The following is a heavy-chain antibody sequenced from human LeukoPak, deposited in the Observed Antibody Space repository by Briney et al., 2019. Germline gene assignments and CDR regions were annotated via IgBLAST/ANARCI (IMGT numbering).Heavy chain of an antibody. V-gene: IGHV4-59*01. J-gene: IGHJ4*02. CDR2: IYYSGST. CDR3: ARASYYDFWSGDTPHFDY. Sequence: SGTLSLTCTVSGGSLSSYYWSWLRQPPGKGLEWIGYIYYSGSTNYNPSLTSRVTISFDTSQNQFSPKLTYLTAAATAVYYCARASYYDFWSGDTPHFDYCGQGTLVTASS. CDR1: GGSLSSYY. D-gene: IGHD3-3*01.